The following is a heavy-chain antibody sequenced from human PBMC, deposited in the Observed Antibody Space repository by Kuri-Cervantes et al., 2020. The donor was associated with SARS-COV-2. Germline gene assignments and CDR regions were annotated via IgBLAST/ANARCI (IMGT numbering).Heavy chain of an antibody. Sequence: ASVKVSCKASGYTFTSYYMHWVRQAPGKGLEWMGGFDPEDGETIYAQKFQGRVTMTEDTSTDTAYMELSSLRSEDTAVYYCATALSSIAANLNRGQGTLVTVSS. CDR1: GYTFTSYY. J-gene: IGHJ4*02. D-gene: IGHD6-13*01. CDR2: FDPEDGET. CDR3: ATALSSIAANLN. V-gene: IGHV1-24*01.